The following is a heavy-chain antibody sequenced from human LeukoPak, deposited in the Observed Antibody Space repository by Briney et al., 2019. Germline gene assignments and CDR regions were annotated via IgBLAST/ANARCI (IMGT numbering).Heavy chain of an antibody. CDR2: ISASGAKT. Sequence: GGSLRLSCAASGFTFSSHVVSWVRQAPGKGLEWVSVISASGAKTYYADSVKGRFTMSRDNSKNTLYLQMDSLRAEDTAVYYCAKDRDGGSNAQAKGFDYWGQGTLVTVSS. J-gene: IGHJ4*02. CDR3: AKDRDGGSNAQAKGFDY. CDR1: GFTFSSHV. V-gene: IGHV3-23*01. D-gene: IGHD3-16*01.